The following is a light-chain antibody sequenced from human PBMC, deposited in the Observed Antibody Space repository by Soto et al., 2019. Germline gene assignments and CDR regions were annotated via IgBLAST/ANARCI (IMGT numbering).Light chain of an antibody. V-gene: IGKV3-15*01. Sequence: EIVMTQSPATLSVSPGERATLSCRASQSVSSNLAWYQQKPGQAPRLLIYGASTRATGIPARFSGSGSGTELTLTINSLQSEDFAVYYCQQYNNWPPTFGGGTKVEIK. CDR1: QSVSSN. CDR3: QQYNNWPPT. CDR2: GAS. J-gene: IGKJ4*01.